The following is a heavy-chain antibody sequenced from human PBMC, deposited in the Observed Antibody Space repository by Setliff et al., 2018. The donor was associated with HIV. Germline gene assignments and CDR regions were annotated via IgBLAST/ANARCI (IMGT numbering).Heavy chain of an antibody. CDR3: ASRVYYYDESRILREEGFVP. V-gene: IGHV4-59*04. CDR1: GGSMGSHY. CDR2: IYHTGKT. J-gene: IGHJ5*02. Sequence: SETLSLTCVISGGSMGSHYWSWIRQSPGKGLEWTGSIYHTGKTYYNSALKNRLTISVDTSKNQFSLELGSVTAADTAVYYCASRVYYYDESRILREEGFVPWGQGTLVTVSS. D-gene: IGHD3-22*01.